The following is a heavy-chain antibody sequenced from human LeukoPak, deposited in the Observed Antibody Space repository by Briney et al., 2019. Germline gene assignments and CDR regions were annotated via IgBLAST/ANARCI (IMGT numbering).Heavy chain of an antibody. D-gene: IGHD1-1*01. J-gene: IGHJ4*02. Sequence: GGSLRLSCVASGFSFSTNWMDWVRQAPGKGLEWVANIKRDGSEKNYVDSVKGRFTISRDNAKNSLYLEMNSQRAEDTAVYYCAKEGNWNLDYWGQGALVTVSS. CDR2: IKRDGSEK. CDR1: GFSFSTNW. CDR3: AKEGNWNLDY. V-gene: IGHV3-7*01.